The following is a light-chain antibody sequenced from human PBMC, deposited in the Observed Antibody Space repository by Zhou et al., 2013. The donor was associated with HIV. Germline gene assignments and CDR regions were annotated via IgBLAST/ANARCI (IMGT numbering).Light chain of an antibody. CDR2: DAS. Sequence: EVLMTQSPVTLSVSPGGRATLSCRASQSVDTYLAWYQQRPGQPPRLLIYDASTRATGVPVRFSGSGSGTDFTLTISRLEPEDFAVYYCQQYGTSPRWTFGQGTKVEIK. J-gene: IGKJ1*01. CDR1: QSVDTY. V-gene: IGKV3-20*01. CDR3: QQYGTSPRWT.